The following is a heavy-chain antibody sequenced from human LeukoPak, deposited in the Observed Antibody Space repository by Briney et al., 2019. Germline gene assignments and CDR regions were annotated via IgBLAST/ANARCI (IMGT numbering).Heavy chain of an antibody. D-gene: IGHD3-3*01. J-gene: IGHJ4*02. CDR1: GFTFSSYA. CDR3: AKEKSRLRFLQWLSFIDY. Sequence: GGSLRLSCAASGFTFSSYAMSWVRQAPGKGLEWVSAISGSGGSTYYADSVKGRFTISRDNSKNTLYLQMNSLRAEDTAVYYCAKEKSRLRFLQWLSFIDYWGQGTLVTVSS. V-gene: IGHV3-23*01. CDR2: ISGSGGST.